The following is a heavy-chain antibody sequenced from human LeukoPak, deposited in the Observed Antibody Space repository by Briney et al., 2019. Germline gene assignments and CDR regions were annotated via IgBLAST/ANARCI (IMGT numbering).Heavy chain of an antibody. CDR3: AKARIPSGNGYYSD. CDR1: GFTFSNYA. D-gene: IGHD3-22*01. Sequence: PGVSLRLSCAASGFTFSNYAMSWVRQAPGKGLEWVSNISGSGGRAYYADSVKGRFTISRDDSKNSLYLQMNSLRDEDTALYYCAKARIPSGNGYYSDWGQGTLVTVSS. CDR2: ISGSGGRA. V-gene: IGHV3-23*01. J-gene: IGHJ4*02.